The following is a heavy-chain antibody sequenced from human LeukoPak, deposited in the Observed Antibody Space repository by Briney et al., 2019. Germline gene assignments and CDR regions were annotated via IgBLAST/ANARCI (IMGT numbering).Heavy chain of an antibody. D-gene: IGHD1-26*01. J-gene: IGHJ4*02. CDR3: ARAGRNFDY. CDR1: GCTFSSYE. Sequence: PGGSLRLSCAASGCTFSSYEMNWVRQAPGKGLEWVSYISTSVSTIYYADSVKGRFTISRDNAKNSLYLQMNSLRAEDTAVYYCARAGRNFDYWGQGTLVTVSS. CDR2: ISTSVSTI. V-gene: IGHV3-48*03.